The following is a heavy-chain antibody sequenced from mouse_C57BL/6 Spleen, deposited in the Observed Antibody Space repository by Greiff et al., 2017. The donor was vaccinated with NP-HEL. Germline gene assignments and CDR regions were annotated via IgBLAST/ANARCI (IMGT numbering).Heavy chain of an antibody. CDR1: GFTFSDYG. D-gene: IGHD2-1*01. CDR3: ASYGNYAMDY. V-gene: IGHV5-17*01. Sequence: EVQVVESGGGLVKPGGSLKLSCAASGFTFSDYGMHWVRQAPEKGLEWVAYISSGSSTIYYADTVKGRFTIARDNAKTTLFLQMTSLRSEDTAMYYCASYGNYAMDYWGQGTSVTVSS. CDR2: ISSGSSTI. J-gene: IGHJ4*01.